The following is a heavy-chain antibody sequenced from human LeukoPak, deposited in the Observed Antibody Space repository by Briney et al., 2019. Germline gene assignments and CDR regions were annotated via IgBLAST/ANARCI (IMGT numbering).Heavy chain of an antibody. CDR1: EFTFSVYT. Sequence: GGSLRLSCTASEFTFSVYTMNWVRQAPGKGLEWVANIKTDGSEKYYVDSVKGRFTISRDNAKNSLYLQMNSLRAEDTAVYSCAREGYYGSGSYSGDYWGQGTLVTVSS. J-gene: IGHJ4*02. CDR2: IKTDGSEK. CDR3: AREGYYGSGSYSGDY. D-gene: IGHD3-10*01. V-gene: IGHV3-7*01.